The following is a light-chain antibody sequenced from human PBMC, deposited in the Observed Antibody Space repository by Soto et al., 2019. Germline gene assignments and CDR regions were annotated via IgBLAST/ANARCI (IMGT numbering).Light chain of an antibody. Sequence: DIPITQSPSSLSVSVGDRVTITFRASQSIGGFLNWYQQKLGKAPKLLIYAASSLQSGVPSRFSGSGSGTEFTLTISSLQPDDFATYYCQQFNSYSPGAFGQGTKVDI. CDR2: AAS. CDR3: QQFNSYSPGA. J-gene: IGKJ1*01. V-gene: IGKV1-5*01. CDR1: QSIGGF.